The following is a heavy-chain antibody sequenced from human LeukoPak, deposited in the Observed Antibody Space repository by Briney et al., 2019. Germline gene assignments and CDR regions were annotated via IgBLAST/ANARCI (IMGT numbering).Heavy chain of an antibody. CDR2: ISWNSNSI. J-gene: IGHJ4*02. D-gene: IGHD4-17*01. V-gene: IGHV3-9*03. CDR3: AKTVTDYGDPLDY. CDR1: GFTFDDYA. Sequence: GGSLRLSWAASGFTFDDYAMHWVRQAPGKGLEWGSGISWNSNSIGYADSVKGRFTISRDNAKDSLYLQMNSLRPEDMALYYCAKTVTDYGDPLDYWGQGTLVTVSS.